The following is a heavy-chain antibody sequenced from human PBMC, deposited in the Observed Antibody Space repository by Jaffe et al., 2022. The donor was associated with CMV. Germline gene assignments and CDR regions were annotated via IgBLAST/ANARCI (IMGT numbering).Heavy chain of an antibody. J-gene: IGHJ5*02. D-gene: IGHD6-19*01. V-gene: IGHV3-48*02. CDR2: ISSSSSTI. CDR3: ASSVVAVGGWYPDWFDP. Sequence: EVQLVESGGGLVQPGGSLRLSCAASGFTFSSYSMNWVRQAPGKGLEWVSYISSSSSTIYYADSVKGRFTISRDNAKNSLYLQMNSLRDEDTAVYYCASSVVAVGGWYPDWFDPWGQGTLVTVSS. CDR1: GFTFSSYS.